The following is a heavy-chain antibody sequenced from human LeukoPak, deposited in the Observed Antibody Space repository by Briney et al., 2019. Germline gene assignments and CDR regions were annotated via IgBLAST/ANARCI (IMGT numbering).Heavy chain of an antibody. Sequence: SETLSLTCAVYGGSFSGYYWSWIRQPPGKGLEVIEEINHSGSTNYNPPLKSRVTISVDTSKNQFSLKLSSVTAADTAFYYCASQGHRGKIVGTTLSYFYMDVCGKGTTVTVSS. J-gene: IGHJ6*03. D-gene: IGHD1-26*01. V-gene: IGHV4-34*01. CDR1: GGSFSGYY. CDR3: ASQGHRGKIVGTTLSYFYMDV. CDR2: INHSGST.